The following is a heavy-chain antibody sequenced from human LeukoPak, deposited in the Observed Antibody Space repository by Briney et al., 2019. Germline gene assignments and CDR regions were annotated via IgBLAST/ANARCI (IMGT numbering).Heavy chain of an antibody. Sequence: SETLSLTCTVSGGSISSGSYYWSWIRQPAGKGLEWIGRIYTSGSTNYNPSLKSRVTISVDTSKNQFSLKLSSVTAADTAVYYCARAIYCTNGVCYTMGVDVWGRGTTVTVSS. D-gene: IGHD2-8*01. CDR3: ARAIYCTNGVCYTMGVDV. CDR2: IYTSGST. J-gene: IGHJ6*04. V-gene: IGHV4-61*02. CDR1: GGSISSGSYY.